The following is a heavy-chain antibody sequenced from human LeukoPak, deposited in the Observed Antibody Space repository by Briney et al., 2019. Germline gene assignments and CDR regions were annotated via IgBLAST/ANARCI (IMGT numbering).Heavy chain of an antibody. CDR3: ATYYYDSGGFHFHH. V-gene: IGHV3-64*01. CDR1: GFTVSSNY. CDR2: ISSNGGRT. J-gene: IGHJ1*01. D-gene: IGHD3-22*01. Sequence: GGSLRLSCAASGFTVSSNYMNWVRQAPGKGLEYVSAISSNGGRTYYANSVKGRFTISRDNSRNTLYLQMGSLRAEDMAVYYCATYYYDSGGFHFHHWGQGTLVTVSS.